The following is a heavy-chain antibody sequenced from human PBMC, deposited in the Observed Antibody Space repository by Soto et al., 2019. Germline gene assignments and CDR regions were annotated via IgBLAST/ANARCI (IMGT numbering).Heavy chain of an antibody. Sequence: QLQLVQSGAEVKKPGSSVKVSCKASGGTFSSFTVNWVRQAPGQGREWMGGFMPILGAANYAPKFQGRVTIIADESTNTGYMELSSLRSEDTAVYYCARGKAFDIWGQGTMVTVSS. CDR1: GGTFSSFT. J-gene: IGHJ3*02. CDR3: ARGKAFDI. CDR2: FMPILGAA. V-gene: IGHV1-69*01.